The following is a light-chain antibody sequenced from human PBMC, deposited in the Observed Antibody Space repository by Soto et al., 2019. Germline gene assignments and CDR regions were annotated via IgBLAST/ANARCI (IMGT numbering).Light chain of an antibody. V-gene: IGKV1-39*01. CDR1: QSINNX. Sequence: DIQVTQSPSSLSASVGDRVTITCRASQSINNXLNWYQQKPGKAPKLLIYAASSLQSGVPSRFSGSGSGTDFTLTITSLQPEDFATYYCQQSYSTPPITFGQGTRLEI. CDR3: QQSYSTPPIT. CDR2: AAS. J-gene: IGKJ5*01.